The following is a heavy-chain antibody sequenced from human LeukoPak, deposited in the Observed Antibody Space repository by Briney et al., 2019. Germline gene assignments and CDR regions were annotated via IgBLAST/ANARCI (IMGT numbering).Heavy chain of an antibody. D-gene: IGHD3-22*01. Sequence: GGSLRLSCAASGFTFSDYYMSWVRQAPGKGLEWVSYISSSGSTIYYADSVKGRVTISRDNAKNSLYLQMNSLRAEDTAVYYCARDEYYYDSSGYPDYWGQGTLVTVSS. V-gene: IGHV3-11*01. CDR3: ARDEYYYDSSGYPDY. J-gene: IGHJ4*02. CDR1: GFTFSDYY. CDR2: ISSSGSTI.